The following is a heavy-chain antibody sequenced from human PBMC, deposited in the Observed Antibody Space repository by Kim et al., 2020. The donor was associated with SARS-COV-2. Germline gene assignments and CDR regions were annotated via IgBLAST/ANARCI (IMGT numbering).Heavy chain of an antibody. CDR2: ISGSGGST. V-gene: IGHV3-23*01. D-gene: IGHD2-15*01. J-gene: IGHJ5*02. Sequence: GGSLRLSCAASGFTFSSYAMSWVRQAPGKGLEWVSAISGSGGSTYYADSVKGRFTISRDNSKNTLYLQMNSLRAEDTAVYYCAKAGVVVVAATRWGWFDPWGQGTLVTVSS. CDR1: GFTFSSYA. CDR3: AKAGVVVVAATRWGWFDP.